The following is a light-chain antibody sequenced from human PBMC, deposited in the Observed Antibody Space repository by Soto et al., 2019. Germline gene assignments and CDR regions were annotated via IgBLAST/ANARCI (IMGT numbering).Light chain of an antibody. V-gene: IGKV1-5*03. Sequence: DIQMTQSPSTLSASVGDRVSITCRASQSLNSWLAWYQQKPGKAPKLLIYKTPTLESGVPSRFSGSGSGTEFTLTISNLQPDDFATYYCQQYNTYSFGQGTKVDIK. CDR1: QSLNSW. CDR2: KTP. J-gene: IGKJ2*01. CDR3: QQYNTYS.